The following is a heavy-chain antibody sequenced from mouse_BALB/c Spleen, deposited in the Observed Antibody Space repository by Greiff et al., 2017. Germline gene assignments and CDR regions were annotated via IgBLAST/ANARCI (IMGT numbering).Heavy chain of an antibody. Sequence: VKLMESGPDLVAPSQSLSITCTVSGFSLTSYGVHWVRQPPGKGLEWLVVIWSDGSTTYNSALKSRLSISKDNSKSQVFLKMNSLQTDDTAMYYCARPYYYGSSYYAMDYWGQGTSVTVSS. CDR1: GFSLTSYG. CDR3: ARPYYYGSSYYAMDY. D-gene: IGHD1-1*01. CDR2: IWSDGST. J-gene: IGHJ4*01. V-gene: IGHV2-6-2*01.